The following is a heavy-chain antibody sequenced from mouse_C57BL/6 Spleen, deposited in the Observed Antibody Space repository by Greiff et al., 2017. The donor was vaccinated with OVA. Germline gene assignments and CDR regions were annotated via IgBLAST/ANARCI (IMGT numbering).Heavy chain of an antibody. CDR2: IDPSDSYT. V-gene: IGHV1-59*01. Sequence: QVQLKQPGAELVRPGTSVKLSCKASGYTFTSYWMHWVKQRPGQGLEWIGVIDPSDSYTNYNQKFKGKATLTVDTSSSTAYMQLSSLTSEDSAVYYCARSLNWDGFAYWGQGTLVTVSA. CDR3: ARSLNWDGFAY. CDR1: GYTFTSYW. J-gene: IGHJ3*01. D-gene: IGHD4-1*02.